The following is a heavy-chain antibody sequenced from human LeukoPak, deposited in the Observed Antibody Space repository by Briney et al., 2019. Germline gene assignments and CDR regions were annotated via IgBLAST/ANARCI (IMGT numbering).Heavy chain of an antibody. J-gene: IGHJ4*02. D-gene: IGHD3-9*01. Sequence: GGSLRLSCAASGFTFSSYAMHWVRQAPGKGLEWVAVISYDGSNKYYADSVKGRFTISRDNSKNTLYLQMNSLRAEDTAVYYCARDPDDILTGYHFQDYWGQGTLVTVSS. CDR1: GFTFSSYA. CDR2: ISYDGSNK. CDR3: ARDPDDILTGYHFQDY. V-gene: IGHV3-30-3*01.